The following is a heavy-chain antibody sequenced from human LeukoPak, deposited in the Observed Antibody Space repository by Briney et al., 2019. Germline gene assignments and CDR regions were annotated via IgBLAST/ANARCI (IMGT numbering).Heavy chain of an antibody. CDR1: GFTFSDYV. Sequence: GGSLRLSCAVSGFTFSDYVMSWVRQAPGKGLEWVSALSTRGDDTYYANSVKGRFTISRDNSKNTLYLQMNSLRAEDTAVYYCAKDASTMIVVQYWGQGTLVTVSS. V-gene: IGHV3-23*01. J-gene: IGHJ4*02. D-gene: IGHD3-22*01. CDR2: LSTRGDDT. CDR3: AKDASTMIVVQY.